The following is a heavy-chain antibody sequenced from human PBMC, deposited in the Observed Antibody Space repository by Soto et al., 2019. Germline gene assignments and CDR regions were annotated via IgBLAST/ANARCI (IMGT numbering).Heavy chain of an antibody. Sequence: SETLSLTCTVSGGSISSYYWSWIRQPPGKGLEWIGYIYYSGSTNYNPSLKSRVTISVDTSKNQFSLKLSSVTAADTAVYYCARGNYYYYYGMDVWGQGTTVKVSS. J-gene: IGHJ6*02. CDR1: GGSISSYY. V-gene: IGHV4-59*01. CDR2: IYYSGST. CDR3: ARGNYYYYYGMDV.